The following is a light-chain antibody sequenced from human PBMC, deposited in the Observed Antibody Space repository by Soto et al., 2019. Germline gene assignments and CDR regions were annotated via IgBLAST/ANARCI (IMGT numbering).Light chain of an antibody. CDR2: DAS. Sequence: EIVLTQSPATLSLSPGERATLSCRASQSVSNYLAWYQQKPGQAPRLLIFDASNRATGIPARFSGSGSGTDFTLTISSLEPEDFAVYYCQQRSNWPPWTFGQGTKVEVK. J-gene: IGKJ1*01. V-gene: IGKV3-11*01. CDR3: QQRSNWPPWT. CDR1: QSVSNY.